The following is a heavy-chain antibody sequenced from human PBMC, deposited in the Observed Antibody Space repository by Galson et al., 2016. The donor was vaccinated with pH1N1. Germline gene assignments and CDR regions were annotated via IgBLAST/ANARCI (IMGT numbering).Heavy chain of an antibody. Sequence: QSGAEVKKAGESLKISCKGSGYTFTTYWIAWVRQMPGKGLEWMGIAYPPDSDTRYSPSFEGQVTISADKSISTAYLQWSSLKAADTAVYYCARLIGGGDNIRECDYWGQGTQVTVSS. CDR3: ARLIGGGDNIRECDY. V-gene: IGHV5-51*03. CDR1: GYTFTTYW. D-gene: IGHD5-24*01. CDR2: AYPPDSDT. J-gene: IGHJ4*02.